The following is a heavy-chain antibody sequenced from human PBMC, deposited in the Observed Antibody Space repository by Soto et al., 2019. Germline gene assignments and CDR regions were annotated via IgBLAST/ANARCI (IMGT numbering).Heavy chain of an antibody. D-gene: IGHD1-1*01. CDR3: AHRERTKSSYMLV. CDR2: HYWDADK. J-gene: IGHJ6*03. CDR1: GFSLSASGVG. V-gene: IGHV2-5*02. Sequence: SGPTLVNPTQTLTLTCTFSGFSLSASGVGVGWIGQPPGKALEWLAPHYWDADKRYSPSLKSRLTLTTDTSKNQVVLTMTNMAPVATATYFCAHRERTKSSYMLVRDKGPTVTASS.